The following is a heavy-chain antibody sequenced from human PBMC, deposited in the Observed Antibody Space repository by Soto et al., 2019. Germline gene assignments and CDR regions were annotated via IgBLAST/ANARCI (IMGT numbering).Heavy chain of an antibody. Sequence: RRLSCAASGFICSSYDTSWVRQAPGKGLEWVSTILVDGRTFYVDSVKGRFTISRDTSQNTVYLQMNSLTAGDTALYYCAKATATGGGAFDICGQGTMVTVSS. CDR2: ILVDGRT. J-gene: IGHJ3*02. V-gene: IGHV3-23*01. CDR1: GFICSSYD. CDR3: AKATATGGGAFDI. D-gene: IGHD2-8*02.